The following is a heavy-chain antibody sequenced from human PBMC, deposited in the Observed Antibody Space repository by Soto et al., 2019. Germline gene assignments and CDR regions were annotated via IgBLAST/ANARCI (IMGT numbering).Heavy chain of an antibody. J-gene: IGHJ4*02. V-gene: IGHV1-69*02. CDR2: IIPILGIA. Sequence: ASVKVSCKASGGTFSSYTISWVRQAPGQGLEWMGRIIPILGIANYAQKFQGRVTITADKSTSTAYMELSSLRSEDTAVYYCARAVPSYGSGSYFDYWGQGTLVTVSS. CDR3: ARAVPSYGSGSYFDY. CDR1: GGTFSSYT. D-gene: IGHD3-10*01.